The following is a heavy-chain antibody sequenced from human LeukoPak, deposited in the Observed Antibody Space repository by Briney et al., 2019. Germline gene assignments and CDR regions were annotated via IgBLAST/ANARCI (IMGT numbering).Heavy chain of an antibody. CDR1: GFAFSSYS. CDR2: ISPNSFYI. V-gene: IGHV3-21*01. CDR3: ARRPYGSGSYLNY. J-gene: IGHJ4*02. D-gene: IGHD3-10*01. Sequence: PGGSLRLSCAASGFAFSSYSFNWVRQAPGKGLEWVSSISPNSFYIYYTDSVKGRFTISRDNAKNSLYLQMNSLRAEDTAVYYCARRPYGSGSYLNYWGRGTLVTVSS.